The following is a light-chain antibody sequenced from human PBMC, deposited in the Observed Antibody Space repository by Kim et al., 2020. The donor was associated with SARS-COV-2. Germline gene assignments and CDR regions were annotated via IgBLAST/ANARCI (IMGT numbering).Light chain of an antibody. V-gene: IGLV1-47*01. CDR2: RND. Sequence: GTPWQRVTISCSGRTSNIGNNYVSWYQHLPGTAPKLLIYRNDQRPSGVPDRFSGSKSGTSASLVISGLRSEDEADYYCAAWDDSLIFGGGTQLTVL. CDR1: TSNIGNNY. J-gene: IGLJ2*01. CDR3: AAWDDSLI.